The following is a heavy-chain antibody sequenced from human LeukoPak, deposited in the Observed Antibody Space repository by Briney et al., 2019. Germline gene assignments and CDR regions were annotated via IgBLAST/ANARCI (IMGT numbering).Heavy chain of an antibody. J-gene: IGHJ4*02. V-gene: IGHV3-30*03. CDR2: ISYDGSNK. D-gene: IGHD4/OR15-4a*01. CDR3: ARDPSTMVAHDY. CDR1: GFTFSSYS. Sequence: PGGSLRLSCAASGFTFSSYSMNWVRQAPGKGLEWVAVISYDGSNKYYADSVKGRFTISRDNSKNTLYLQMNSLRAEDTAVYYCARDPSTMVAHDYWGQGTLVTVSS.